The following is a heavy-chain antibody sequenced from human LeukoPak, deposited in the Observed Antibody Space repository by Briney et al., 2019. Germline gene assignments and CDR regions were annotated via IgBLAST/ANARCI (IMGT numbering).Heavy chain of an antibody. V-gene: IGHV4-38-2*01. J-gene: IGHJ4*02. CDR3: ARGLGYCSGGSCLAFDY. Sequence: PSETLSLTCAVSGYSISSGYYWGWIRQPPGKGLEWVGSIYHSGSTYYNPSLKSRVTISVDTSKNQFSLKLSSVTAADTAVYYCARGLGYCSGGSCLAFDYWGQGTLVTVSS. CDR1: GYSISSGYY. CDR2: IYHSGST. D-gene: IGHD2-15*01.